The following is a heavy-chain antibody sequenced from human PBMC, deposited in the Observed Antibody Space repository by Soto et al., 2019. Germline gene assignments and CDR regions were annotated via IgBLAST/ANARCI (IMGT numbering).Heavy chain of an antibody. V-gene: IGHV2-5*02. CDR2: IYWDDDK. Sequence: QITLKESGPSLVKPTQTLTLTCTFSGFSLSTGGVGVGWIRQPPGKALEWLALIYWDDDKRYSPSLRSRLTVTKDTSKNGXXVXGXXMDPVDTATYYCAHSRCGGDCLQSYSSHYYYGMDVWGQGTTVTVSS. CDR1: GFSLSTGGVG. D-gene: IGHD2-21*02. CDR3: AHSRCGGDCLQSYSSHYYYGMDV. J-gene: IGHJ6*02.